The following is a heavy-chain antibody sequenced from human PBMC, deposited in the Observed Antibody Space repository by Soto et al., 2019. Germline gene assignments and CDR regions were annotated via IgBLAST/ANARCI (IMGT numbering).Heavy chain of an antibody. V-gene: IGHV3-33*01. CDR1: GFTFSSYG. CDR3: ARAYTYYDFWSGYYSYYYYGMDV. Sequence: GGSLRLSCAASGFTFSSYGMHWVRQAPGKGLEWVAVIWYDGSNKYYADFVKGRFTISRDNSKNTLYLQMNSRRAEDTAVYYCARAYTYYDFWSGYYSYYYYGMDVWGQGTTVTVSS. CDR2: IWYDGSNK. D-gene: IGHD3-3*01. J-gene: IGHJ6*02.